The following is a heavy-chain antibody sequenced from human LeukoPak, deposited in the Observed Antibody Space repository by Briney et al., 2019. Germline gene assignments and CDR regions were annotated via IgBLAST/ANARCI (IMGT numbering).Heavy chain of an antibody. CDR1: GFTFSRHW. J-gene: IGHJ4*02. V-gene: IGHV3-7*03. D-gene: IGHD2-15*01. Sequence: PGGSLRLSCAASGFTFSRHWMYWVRQAPGKGLEWVANIKQDGSAKPYVDSVKGRFTISRDNAKNSLFLQMNSLRVEDTAVYYCARDNGWSADFWGQGTLVIVSS. CDR3: ARDNGWSADF. CDR2: IKQDGSAK.